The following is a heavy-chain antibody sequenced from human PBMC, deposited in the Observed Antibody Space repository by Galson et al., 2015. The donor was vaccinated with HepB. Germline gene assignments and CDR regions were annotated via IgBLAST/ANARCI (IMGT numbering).Heavy chain of an antibody. J-gene: IGHJ4*02. CDR2: ISYDGSNK. V-gene: IGHV3-30*18. D-gene: IGHD3-22*01. Sequence: SLRLSCAASGFTFSSYGMHWVRQAPGKGLEWVAVISYDGSNKYYAGSVKGRFTISRDNSKNTLYLQMNSLRAEDTAVYYCAKETSLYYDSSGLDYWGQGTLVTVSS. CDR3: AKETSLYYDSSGLDY. CDR1: GFTFSSYG.